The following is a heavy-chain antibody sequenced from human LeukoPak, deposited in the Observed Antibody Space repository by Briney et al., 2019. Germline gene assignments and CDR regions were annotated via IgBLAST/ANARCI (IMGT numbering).Heavy chain of an antibody. V-gene: IGHV4-59*01. J-gene: IGHJ3*02. D-gene: IGHD3-16*02. CDR1: GGSIRSYY. Sequence: SETLSLTCTVSGGSIRSYYWSWIRQPPGKGLEWIGYIYYSGSTNYNPSLKSRVSISVDTSKNQFSLKLSSVTAADTAVYYCARERRGYHAFDIWGQGTMVTVSS. CDR3: ARERRGYHAFDI. CDR2: IYYSGST.